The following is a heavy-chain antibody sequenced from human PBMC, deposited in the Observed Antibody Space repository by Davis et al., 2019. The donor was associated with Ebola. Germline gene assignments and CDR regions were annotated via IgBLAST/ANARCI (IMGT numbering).Heavy chain of an antibody. CDR1: GDSVSSNTAA. D-gene: IGHD1-1*01. Sequence: SQTLSLTCAISGDSVSSNTAAWNWIRQSPSRGLEWLGRTYYRSKWFVDFAVSMKSRMTITSDTSKNHFSLRLSSVIAADTAVYYCARTTLPDPPSHYYFFMDVWGKGTTVTVSS. CDR3: ARTTLPDPPSHYYFFMDV. CDR2: TYYRSKWFV. V-gene: IGHV6-1*01. J-gene: IGHJ6*03.